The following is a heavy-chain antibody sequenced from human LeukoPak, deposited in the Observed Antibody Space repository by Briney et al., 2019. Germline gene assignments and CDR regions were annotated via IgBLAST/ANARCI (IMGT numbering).Heavy chain of an antibody. V-gene: IGHV3-23*01. CDR2: ISGSGGST. J-gene: IGHJ3*02. Sequence: GGSLRLSCAASGFTFSSYAMSWVRQAPGKGLEWVSAISGSGGSTYYADSVKGRFTISRDNSKNTLYLQMNSLRAEDTAVYYCARAKNFWSGYFGAFDIWGQGTMVTVSS. CDR1: GFTFSSYA. D-gene: IGHD3-3*01. CDR3: ARAKNFWSGYFGAFDI.